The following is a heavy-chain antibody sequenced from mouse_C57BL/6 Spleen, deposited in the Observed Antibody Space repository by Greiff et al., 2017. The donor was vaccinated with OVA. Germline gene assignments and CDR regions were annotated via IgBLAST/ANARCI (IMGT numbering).Heavy chain of an antibody. CDR1: GYTFTSYW. CDR2: IHPNSGST. Sequence: QVQLQQPGAELVKPGASVKLSCKASGYTFTSYWMHWVKQRPGQGLEWIGMIHPNSGSTNYNEKFKSKATLTVDKSSSTAYMQLSSLTSEDSAVYYCARHHYYGSVDYAMDYWGKGTSVTVSS. V-gene: IGHV1-64*01. J-gene: IGHJ4*01. D-gene: IGHD1-1*01. CDR3: ARHHYYGSVDYAMDY.